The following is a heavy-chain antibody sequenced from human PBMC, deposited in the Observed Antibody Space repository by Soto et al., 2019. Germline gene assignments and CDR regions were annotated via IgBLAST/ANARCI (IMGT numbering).Heavy chain of an antibody. D-gene: IGHD1-7*01. CDR3: ARDPWNYVSGWFDP. CDR2: INAGNGNT. Sequence: QVQLVQSGAEEKKPGASVKVSCKASGYTFTSYAMHWVRQAPGQRLEWMGWINAGNGNTKYSQKFQGRVTITRDTXXSTADMELSSLRSEDTAVYYCARDPWNYVSGWFDPWGQGTLVTVSS. V-gene: IGHV1-3*05. J-gene: IGHJ5*02. CDR1: GYTFTSYA.